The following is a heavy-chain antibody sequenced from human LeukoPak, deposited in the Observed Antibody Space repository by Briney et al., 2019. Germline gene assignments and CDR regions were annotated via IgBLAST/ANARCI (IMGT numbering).Heavy chain of an antibody. CDR3: ARAKGAMDV. Sequence: SETLSLTCTVSGGSLSSSSYYWGWLRQPPGRGLEWIGYIYYSGSTNYNPSLKSRVTISVDTSKNQFSLKLSSVTAADTAVYYCARAKGAMDVWGKGTTVTVSS. V-gene: IGHV4-61*01. CDR1: GGSLSSSSYY. J-gene: IGHJ6*03. CDR2: IYYSGST.